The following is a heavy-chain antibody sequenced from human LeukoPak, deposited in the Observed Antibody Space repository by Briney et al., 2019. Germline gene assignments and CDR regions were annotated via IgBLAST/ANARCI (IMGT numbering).Heavy chain of an antibody. Sequence: GGSLTLSCAASGFTFDDYAMHWVRQAPGKGLEWVSGIGWNSGSIGYADSVKGRFTISRDNAKNSLYLQMNSLRAEDTTLYYCAKAGYCSSTSCYVPWLYGDYGPYYFDYWGQGTLVTVSS. CDR3: AKAGYCSSTSCYVPWLYGDYGPYYFDY. J-gene: IGHJ4*02. D-gene: IGHD2-2*01. CDR2: IGWNSGSI. CDR1: GFTFDDYA. V-gene: IGHV3-9*01.